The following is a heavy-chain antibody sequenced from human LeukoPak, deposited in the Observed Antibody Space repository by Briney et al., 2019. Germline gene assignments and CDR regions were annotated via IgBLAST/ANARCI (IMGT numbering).Heavy chain of an antibody. D-gene: IGHD1-26*01. CDR2: ISGSGGST. V-gene: IGHV3-23*01. J-gene: IGHJ4*02. Sequence: GGSLRLSCAASGFTFSSYAMSWVRQAPGKGLEWVSAISGSGGSTYYADSVKGRFTISRDNAKNSLFLQMDNLTAEDSAAYYCAREGGEWELPTPYYFDSWGQGTLVTVSS. CDR3: AREGGEWELPTPYYFDS. CDR1: GFTFSSYA.